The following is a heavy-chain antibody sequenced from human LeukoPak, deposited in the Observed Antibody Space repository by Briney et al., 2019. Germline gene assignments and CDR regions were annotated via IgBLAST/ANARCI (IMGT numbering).Heavy chain of an antibody. CDR3: ARDSSSGWLFDS. D-gene: IGHD6-19*01. J-gene: IGHJ4*02. CDR2: LNSGYTT. Sequence: PAGSLRLSCAASGFTVSSNYMNWVRQAPGKGLEWVSVLNSGYTTYYADSVEGRFTISIDNSKNTVYLQMNSLRAEDTAVYYCARDSSSGWLFDSWGQGTLVTVPS. V-gene: IGHV3-66*01. CDR1: GFTVSSNY.